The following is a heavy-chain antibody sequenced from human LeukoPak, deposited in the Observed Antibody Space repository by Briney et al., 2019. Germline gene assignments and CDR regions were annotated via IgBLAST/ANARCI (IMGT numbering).Heavy chain of an antibody. V-gene: IGHV3-21*01. CDR3: ARDRGSMVRGRNCMDV. CDR2: ISSRSNDI. Sequence: GGSLRLSCVASGFTFSSYAMSWVRQAPRKGLEWVSSISSRSNDIYYLDSVKGRFTISRDNARNSLFLQMNSLRGEDTAAYYCARDRGSMVRGRNCMDVWGKGTTVTVSS. D-gene: IGHD3-10*01. J-gene: IGHJ6*03. CDR1: GFTFSSYA.